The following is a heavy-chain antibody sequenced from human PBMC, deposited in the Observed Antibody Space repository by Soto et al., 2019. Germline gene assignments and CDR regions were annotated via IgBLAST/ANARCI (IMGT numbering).Heavy chain of an antibody. V-gene: IGHV1-18*01. CDR3: ARASKNYYGSGSFLTPAFDY. CDR1: GYTFTSYG. D-gene: IGHD3-10*01. J-gene: IGHJ4*02. CDR2: ISAYNGNT. Sequence: QVQLVQSGAEVKKPGASVKVSCKVSGYTFTSYGFSWVRQAPGQGLEWMGWISAYNGNTNHAQKLQDRITMTTDTSTNTAYMELRSLRSDDTAVYYCARASKNYYGSGSFLTPAFDYWGQGTLVTVSS.